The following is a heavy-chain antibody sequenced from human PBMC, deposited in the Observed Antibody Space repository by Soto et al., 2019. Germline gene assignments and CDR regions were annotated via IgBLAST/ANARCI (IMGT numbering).Heavy chain of an antibody. CDR2: ISWNSGSI. CDR1: GFTFDDYA. J-gene: IGHJ4*02. Sequence: PGGSLRLSCAASGFTFDDYAMHWVRQAPGKGLEWVSGISWNSGSIGYADSVKGRFTISRDNAKNSLYLQMNSLRAEDTALYYCAKSSHYGSGGFDYWGQGTLVTVSS. V-gene: IGHV3-9*01. D-gene: IGHD3-10*01. CDR3: AKSSHYGSGGFDY.